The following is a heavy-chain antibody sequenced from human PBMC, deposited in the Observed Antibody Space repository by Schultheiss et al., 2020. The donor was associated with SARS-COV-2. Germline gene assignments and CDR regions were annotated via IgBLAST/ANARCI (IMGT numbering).Heavy chain of an antibody. CDR3: ARVLSRDYDILTAAGNYYYYGMDV. Sequence: GGSLRLSCAASGFTFSDYYMNWVRQAPGKGLEWVSSISSSSSYIYYADSVKGRFTISRDNAKNSLYLQMNSLRAEDTAVYYCARVLSRDYDILTAAGNYYYYGMDVWGQGTTVTVSS. J-gene: IGHJ6*02. V-gene: IGHV3-21*01. D-gene: IGHD3-9*01. CDR2: ISSSSSYI. CDR1: GFTFSDYY.